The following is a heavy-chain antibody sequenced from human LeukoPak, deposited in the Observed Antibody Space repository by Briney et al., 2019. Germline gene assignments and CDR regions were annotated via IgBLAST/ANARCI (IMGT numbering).Heavy chain of an antibody. D-gene: IGHD2-15*01. V-gene: IGHV1-69*01. J-gene: IGHJ4*02. CDR3: ARDGDCSGGSCYSGGYY. Sequence: SVKVSCKASGGTFSSYAISWVRQAPGQGLEWMGGIIPIFGTANYAQKFQGRVTITADESTGTAYMELSSLRSEDTAVYYCARDGDCSGGSCYSGGYYWGQGTLVTVSS. CDR2: IIPIFGTA. CDR1: GGTFSSYA.